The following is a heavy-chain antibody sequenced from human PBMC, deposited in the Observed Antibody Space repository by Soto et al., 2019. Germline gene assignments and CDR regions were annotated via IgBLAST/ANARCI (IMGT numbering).Heavy chain of an antibody. CDR2: IYWDDDK. Sequence: QITLKESGPTLVKPTQTLTLTCTFSGFSLSTSGVGVGWIRQPPGKALEWLALIYWDDDKRYSPSLKSRFTITKDTSKNQVVLTMTNMDPMDTATYYCSHNWIAARYSSSTSCASLGYFQHWGQGTLVTVSS. CDR3: SHNWIAARYSSSTSCASLGYFQH. D-gene: IGHD2-2*01. V-gene: IGHV2-5*02. CDR1: GFSLSTSGVG. J-gene: IGHJ1*01.